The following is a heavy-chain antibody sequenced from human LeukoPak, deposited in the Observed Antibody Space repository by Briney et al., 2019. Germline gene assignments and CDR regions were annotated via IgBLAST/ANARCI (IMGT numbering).Heavy chain of an antibody. Sequence: GESLKISCKGSGYSFTSYWIGWVREMPGKGLEWMGIIYPGDSDTRYSPSFQGQVTISADKSISTAYLQWSSLKASDTAMYYCARPGEYGSGSYFYYGMDVWGKGTTVTVSS. CDR1: GYSFTSYW. CDR2: IYPGDSDT. J-gene: IGHJ6*04. CDR3: ARPGEYGSGSYFYYGMDV. D-gene: IGHD3-10*01. V-gene: IGHV5-51*01.